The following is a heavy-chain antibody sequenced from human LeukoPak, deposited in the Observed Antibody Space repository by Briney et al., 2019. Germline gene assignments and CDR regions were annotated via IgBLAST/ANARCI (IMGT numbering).Heavy chain of an antibody. CDR1: GGSFSGYY. Sequence: SETLSLTCAVYGGSFSGYYWSWIRQPPGKGLEWIGEINHSGSTNYNPSLKSRVTISVDTSKNQFSLKLSSVTAADTAVYYCARGRLATTNPFDPWGQGTLVTVSS. CDR3: ARGRLATTNPFDP. CDR2: INHSGST. V-gene: IGHV4-34*01. D-gene: IGHD1-26*01. J-gene: IGHJ5*02.